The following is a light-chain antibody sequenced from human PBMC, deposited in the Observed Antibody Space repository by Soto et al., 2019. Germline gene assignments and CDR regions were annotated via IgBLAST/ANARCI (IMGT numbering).Light chain of an antibody. CDR1: QSITNY. V-gene: IGKV1-39*01. CDR3: QQSYSAPRT. J-gene: IGKJ2*01. Sequence: DIQMTQSPSSLPASVGDRVTITCRASQSITNYLSWYQQRPGKAPKLLIHAASNLQSGVPSRFSGSGSETDFSLTISSLQPEDFATYYCQQSYSAPRTFGQGTKVEIE. CDR2: AAS.